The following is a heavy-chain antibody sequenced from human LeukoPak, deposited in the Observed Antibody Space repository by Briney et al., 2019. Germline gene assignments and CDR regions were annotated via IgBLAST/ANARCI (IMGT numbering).Heavy chain of an antibody. D-gene: IGHD2-2*02. CDR3: AKDLGYCSSTSCYNRYYYYGMDV. CDR1: GFTFSSYA. CDR2: ISGSGGST. J-gene: IGHJ6*02. V-gene: IGHV3-23*01. Sequence: GGSLRLSCAASGFTFSSYAMSWVRQAPGKGLEWVSAISGSGGSTYYADSVKGRFTISRDNSKNTLYLQMNSLRAEDRAVYYCAKDLGYCSSTSCYNRYYYYGMDVWGQGTTVTVSS.